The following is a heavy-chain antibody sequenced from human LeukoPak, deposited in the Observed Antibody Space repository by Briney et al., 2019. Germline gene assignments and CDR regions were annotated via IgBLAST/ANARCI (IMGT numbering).Heavy chain of an antibody. V-gene: IGHV1-69*01. J-gene: IGHJ6*04. CDR3: ARGGYSYGYHYYGMDV. Sequence: SVKVSCKASGGTFSSYAISWGRQAPGQGLEWMGGVIPIFVTANYAQKFQGRVTIAADESTSTAYMELSSLRSEDTAVYYCARGGYSYGYHYYGMDVWDKGTTVTVSS. CDR2: VIPIFVTA. CDR1: GGTFSSYA. D-gene: IGHD5-18*01.